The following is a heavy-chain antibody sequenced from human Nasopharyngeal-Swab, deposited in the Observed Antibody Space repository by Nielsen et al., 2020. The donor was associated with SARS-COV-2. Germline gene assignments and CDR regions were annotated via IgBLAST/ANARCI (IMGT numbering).Heavy chain of an antibody. D-gene: IGHD4-17*01. J-gene: IGHJ6*03. Sequence: QTLSLTCSISWDRVSISSAAWNWLRPTPSRGLDRLGRTYYRSKWHNDYAVSVKSRITIYPDTSKNQFSLHLNSVTPEDTAVYYCARAGGAYGDYYYYYYADVWGKGTTVTVSS. CDR1: WDRVSISSAA. CDR3: ARAGGAYGDYYYYYYADV. V-gene: IGHV6-1*01. CDR2: TYYRSKWHN.